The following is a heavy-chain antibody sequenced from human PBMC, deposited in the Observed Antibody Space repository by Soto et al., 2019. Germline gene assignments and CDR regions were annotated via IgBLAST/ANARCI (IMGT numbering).Heavy chain of an antibody. CDR2: LYPDGRA. J-gene: IGHJ4*02. V-gene: IGHV3-53*01. Sequence: GGSLRLSCAASGFTVNSNYLTWVRQAPGKGLKWVSVLYPDGRAYYADSVKGRFTISTDNSKNTVFLQMNTLRADDTAFYYCGRGLGRENHDNGGHLELDCGGGGSLVTVSS. CDR1: GFTVNSNY. D-gene: IGHD3-16*01. CDR3: GRGLGRENHDNGGHLELDC.